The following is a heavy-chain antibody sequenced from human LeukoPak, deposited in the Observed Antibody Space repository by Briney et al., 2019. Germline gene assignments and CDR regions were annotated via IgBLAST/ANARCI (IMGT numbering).Heavy chain of an antibody. D-gene: IGHD2-2*01. CDR3: ARRALRYCSSTSCPAQYYGVDV. Sequence: GGSLRLSCAAPGFISSTNWMSWVRKAPGKGLEWVANIKEVGGEKYYVDSVKGRFTISRDNAKNSLYLQTNSLRAEDRAVYYCARRALRYCSSTSCPAQYYGVDVWGKGTTVTVSS. J-gene: IGHJ6*04. CDR1: GFISSTNW. CDR2: IKEVGGEK. V-gene: IGHV3-7*03.